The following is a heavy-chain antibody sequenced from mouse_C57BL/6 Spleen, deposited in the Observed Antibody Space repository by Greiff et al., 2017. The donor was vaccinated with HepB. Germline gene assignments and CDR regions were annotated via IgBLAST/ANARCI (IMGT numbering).Heavy chain of an antibody. Sequence: EVQLQQSGAELVRPGASVKLSCTASGFNIKDDYMHWVKQRPEQGLEWIGWIDPENGDTEYASKFQGKATITADTSSNTAYLQLSSLTSEDTAVYYCTKLGQGNFDYWGQGTTLTVSS. CDR3: TKLGQGNFDY. CDR1: GFNIKDDY. D-gene: IGHD4-1*01. CDR2: IDPENGDT. J-gene: IGHJ2*01. V-gene: IGHV14-4*01.